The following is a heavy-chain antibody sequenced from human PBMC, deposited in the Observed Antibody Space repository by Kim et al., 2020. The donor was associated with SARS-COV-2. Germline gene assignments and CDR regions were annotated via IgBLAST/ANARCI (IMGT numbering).Heavy chain of an antibody. CDR1: GFIFRNYG. CDR2: MWYDGSIK. D-gene: IGHD4-17*01. V-gene: IGHV3-33*06. J-gene: IGHJ4*02. CDR3: AKAPADGDYYY. Sequence: GGSLRLSCAASGFIFRNYGMHWVRQAPGKGLEWVAVMWYDGSIKYYADSVKGRFTISRDNSKNTLYLQMNSLRAEDTAVYYCAKAPADGDYYYWGQGTLVTVSS.